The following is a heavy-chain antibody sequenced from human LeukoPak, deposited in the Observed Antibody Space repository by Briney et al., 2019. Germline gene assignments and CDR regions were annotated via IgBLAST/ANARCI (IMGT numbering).Heavy chain of an antibody. D-gene: IGHD2-15*01. Sequence: SETLSLTCAVYGGSFSGYYWSWIRQPPGKGLEWIGEINHSGSTNYNPSLKSRVTISVDTSKNQFSLKLSSVTAADTAVYYCARDRYCSGGSCPNLDYWGQGTLVTVSS. J-gene: IGHJ4*02. V-gene: IGHV4-34*01. CDR2: INHSGST. CDR1: GGSFSGYY. CDR3: ARDRYCSGGSCPNLDY.